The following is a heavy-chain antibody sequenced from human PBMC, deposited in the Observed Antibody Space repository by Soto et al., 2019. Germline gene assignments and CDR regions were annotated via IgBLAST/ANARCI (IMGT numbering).Heavy chain of an antibody. J-gene: IGHJ4*02. D-gene: IGHD7-27*01. Sequence: QVQLVQSGADVKKPGASVKVSCKASGYTFTTYSLHCVRQAPGQSLAWLGWINVGNGDTKYSQEFQGRVTITRDTSASTVYMELTDLRSEDTAIYYCAISTNWDRPFDFWGQGTLVTVSS. CDR3: AISTNWDRPFDF. V-gene: IGHV1-3*01. CDR2: INVGNGDT. CDR1: GYTFTTYS.